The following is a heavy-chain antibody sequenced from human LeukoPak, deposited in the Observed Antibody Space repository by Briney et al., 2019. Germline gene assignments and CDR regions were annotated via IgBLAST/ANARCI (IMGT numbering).Heavy chain of an antibody. J-gene: IGHJ6*02. CDR2: ISYDGSNK. V-gene: IGHV3-30-3*01. CDR1: GFTFSSYA. Sequence: SGGSLRLSCAASGFTFSSYAMHWVRQAPGKGLEWVAVISYDGSNKYYADSVKGRFTISRDNSKNTLYLQMNSLRAEDTAVYYCASFPVCSSTSCLYYYYGMDVWGQGTTVTVSS. CDR3: ASFPVCSSTSCLYYYYGMDV. D-gene: IGHD2-2*01.